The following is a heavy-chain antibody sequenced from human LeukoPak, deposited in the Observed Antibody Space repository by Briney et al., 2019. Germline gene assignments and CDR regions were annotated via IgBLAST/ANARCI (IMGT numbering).Heavy chain of an antibody. Sequence: GGSLRLSCVASGFTFGKYWMSWVRQAPGKGLEWVANIKLDGSEKNYVDSVKGRFTISRDNAKNSLYLQMNSLRAEDTAVYYCAREWELLPDYWGQGTLVTVSS. CDR3: AREWELLPDY. J-gene: IGHJ4*02. D-gene: IGHD1-26*01. CDR1: GFTFGKYW. V-gene: IGHV3-7*01. CDR2: IKLDGSEK.